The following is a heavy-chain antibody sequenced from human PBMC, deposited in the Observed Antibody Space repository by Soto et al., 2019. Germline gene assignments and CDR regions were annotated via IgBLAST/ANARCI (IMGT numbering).Heavy chain of an antibody. CDR3: TKGASTSCFSAFDF. CDR2: ISWNSGNI. J-gene: IGHJ3*01. V-gene: IGHV3-9*01. Sequence: VQLVESGGGLVHPGRSLRLSCTASGFTFDDYAMHWVRQAPGKGLEWVSSISWNSGNIVYAASVRGRFTISRDNAKTSLHLQMNSLSAEDTALYYCTKGASTSCFSAFDFWGQGTMVTVSS. D-gene: IGHD2-2*01. CDR1: GFTFDDYA.